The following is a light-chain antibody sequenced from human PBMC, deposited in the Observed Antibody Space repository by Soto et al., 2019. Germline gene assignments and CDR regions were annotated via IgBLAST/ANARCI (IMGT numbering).Light chain of an antibody. CDR2: DAS. CDR3: QQRGDCPRT. CDR1: QTFSNN. V-gene: IGKV3-11*01. Sequence: EIVLTQSPATLSLSPGERATLSCRASQTFSNNLAWYKQKPGQAPRLLIDDASTRATGIPARFSVCGSGTDFPLTISSLEPEDFAVYYCQQRGDCPRTCGQGTKVEI. J-gene: IGKJ1*01.